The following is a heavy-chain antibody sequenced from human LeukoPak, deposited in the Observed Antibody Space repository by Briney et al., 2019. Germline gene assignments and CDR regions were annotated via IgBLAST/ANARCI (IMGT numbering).Heavy chain of an antibody. CDR1: GFTFSSYE. J-gene: IGHJ4*02. V-gene: IGHV3-48*03. CDR3: ARRKFSGSGSYYLCDF. Sequence: PGGSLRLSCAASGFTFSSYEMNWVRQAPGKGLEWVSYISSSGSTIYYTDSVKGRFTISRDNAKNSLYLQMNSLRAEDTAVYYCARRKFSGSGSYYLCDFWGQGTLVTVSS. D-gene: IGHD3-10*01. CDR2: ISSSGSTI.